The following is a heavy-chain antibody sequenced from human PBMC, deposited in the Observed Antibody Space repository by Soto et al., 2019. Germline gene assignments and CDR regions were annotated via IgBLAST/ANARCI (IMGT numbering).Heavy chain of an antibody. CDR2: IGTAGDT. CDR3: ARGAKSGIRPYYYYYYGMDV. V-gene: IGHV3-13*04. Sequence: EVQLVESGGGLVQPGGSLRLSCAASGFTFSSYDMHWVRQATGKGLVWVSAIGTAGDTYYPGSVKGRFTISRENAKNSLYLQMNSLRAGDTAVYYCARGAKSGIRPYYYYYYGMDVWGQGTTVTVSS. CDR1: GFTFSSYD. J-gene: IGHJ6*02. D-gene: IGHD3-3*02.